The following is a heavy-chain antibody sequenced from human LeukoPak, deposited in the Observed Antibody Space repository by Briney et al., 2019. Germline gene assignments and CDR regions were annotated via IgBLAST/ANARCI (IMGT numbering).Heavy chain of an antibody. Sequence: SVKVSCKASGGTFSSYAISWVRQAPGQGLEWMGGIIPIFGTANYAQKFQGRVTITADESTSTAYMELSSLRSEDTAVYYCARDPLPPTHGFDYWGQGTLVTVSS. J-gene: IGHJ4*02. V-gene: IGHV1-69*13. CDR2: IIPIFGTA. CDR1: GGTFSSYA. CDR3: ARDPLPPTHGFDY.